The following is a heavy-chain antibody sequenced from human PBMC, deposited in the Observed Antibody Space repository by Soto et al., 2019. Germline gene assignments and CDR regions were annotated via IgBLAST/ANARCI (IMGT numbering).Heavy chain of an antibody. CDR1: GGSISNNF. CDR3: ARGPDNWSFFYDP. Sequence: SETLSLTCSVSGGSISNNFWSWIRQPPGKALEWIGSIYYSGSTNYNPSLKTRVTILVDTSKNQFSLELNSVTAADTAVYFCARGPDNWSFFYDPWGQGTLLTVSS. D-gene: IGHD1-20*01. V-gene: IGHV4-59*01. J-gene: IGHJ5*02. CDR2: IYYSGST.